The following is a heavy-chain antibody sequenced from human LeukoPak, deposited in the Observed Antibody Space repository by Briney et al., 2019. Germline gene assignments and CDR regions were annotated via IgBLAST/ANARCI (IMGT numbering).Heavy chain of an antibody. V-gene: IGHV1-18*01. CDR3: ARKGPSSYSP. CDR2: ITVNNGNI. D-gene: IGHD2-15*01. Sequence: ASVKVSCKTSGYTFTSYGISWVRQAPGQGLEWMAWITVNNGNIYYAQKFQGRVTMTTDTSTTTAYMELRSLRSDDTAVYYCARKGPSSYSPWGQGTLVTVSS. J-gene: IGHJ5*02. CDR1: GYTFTSYG.